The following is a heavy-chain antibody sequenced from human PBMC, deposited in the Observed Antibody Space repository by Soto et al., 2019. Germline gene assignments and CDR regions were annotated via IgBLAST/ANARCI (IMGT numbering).Heavy chain of an antibody. CDR3: ARESGDWPLNWFDP. CDR2: ITSDGKSK. J-gene: IGHJ5*02. V-gene: IGHV3-74*01. D-gene: IGHD2-21*02. CDR1: GFNFSNHW. Sequence: PGGSLRLSCAASGFNFSNHWMHWVRQRPAEGLVWVSRITSDGKSKAYAESVKGRFAISRDNAKNTLYLQMNGPTAEDTAVYYCARESGDWPLNWFDPWGQGTLVTFSS.